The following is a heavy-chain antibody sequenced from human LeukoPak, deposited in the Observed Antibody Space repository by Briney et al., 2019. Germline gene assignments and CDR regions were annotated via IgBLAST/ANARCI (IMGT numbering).Heavy chain of an antibody. V-gene: IGHV4-59*01. CDR1: GGSISSYY. CDR2: IYYSGST. CDR3: ARGVPQGWVHWFDP. D-gene: IGHD1-26*01. J-gene: IGHJ5*02. Sequence: SETLSLTCTVPGGSISSYYWNWIRQSPGKGLEWIGYIYYSGSTKYNPSLESRVTISVDTSKNQFSLKLRSVTAADTAVYYCARGVPQGWVHWFDPWGQGTLVTVSS.